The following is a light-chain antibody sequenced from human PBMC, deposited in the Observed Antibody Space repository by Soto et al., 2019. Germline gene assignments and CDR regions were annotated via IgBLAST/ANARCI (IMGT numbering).Light chain of an antibody. Sequence: QSVLTQPRSVCGSPGQSFTMSCSLSSSDVGAYNYVSWYQHNTGKAPKLLIYDVNKRPSGVPDRFSGSKFGNTASLTISGLQADDEATFYCCSYAGSYDYVFGTGTKVTVL. J-gene: IGLJ1*01. V-gene: IGLV2-11*01. CDR2: DVN. CDR1: SSDVGAYNY. CDR3: CSYAGSYDYV.